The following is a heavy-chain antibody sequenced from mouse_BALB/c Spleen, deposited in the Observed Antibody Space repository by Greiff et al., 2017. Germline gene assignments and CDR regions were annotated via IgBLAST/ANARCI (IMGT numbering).Heavy chain of an antibody. CDR3: ARRITTVVATDYYAMDY. CDR2: ISSGSSTI. Sequence: EAKLVESGGGLVQPGGSRKLSCAASGFTFSSFGMHWVRQAPEKGLEWVAYISSGSSTIYYADTVKGRFTISRDNPKNTLFLQMTSLRSEDTAMYYCARRITTVVATDYYAMDYWGQGTSVTVSS. CDR1: GFTFSSFG. D-gene: IGHD1-1*01. V-gene: IGHV5-17*02. J-gene: IGHJ4*01.